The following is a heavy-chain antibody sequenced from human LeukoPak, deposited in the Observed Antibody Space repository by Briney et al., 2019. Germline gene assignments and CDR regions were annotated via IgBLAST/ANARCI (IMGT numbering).Heavy chain of an antibody. J-gene: IGHJ4*02. Sequence: SGGSLRLSCAASGFTFSSYSMNWVRQAPGKELEWVSYISSSSSTIYYADSVKGRFTISRDNAKNSLYLQMNSLRDEDTAVYYCARDNYCSGGSCYSVFGEVDYWGQGTLVTVSS. CDR2: ISSSSSTI. D-gene: IGHD2-15*01. V-gene: IGHV3-48*02. CDR3: ARDNYCSGGSCYSVFGEVDY. CDR1: GFTFSSYS.